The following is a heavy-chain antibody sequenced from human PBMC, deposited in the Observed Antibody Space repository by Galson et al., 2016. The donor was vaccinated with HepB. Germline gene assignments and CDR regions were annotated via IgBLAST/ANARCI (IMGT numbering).Heavy chain of an antibody. CDR3: VRLLRAFYGPGSPYYFDS. Sequence: QSGAEVKKPGESLRISCQGFGYTFPSYWIGWVRQMPGKGLEWMGNIYPSDSDTTYSPSFQGQVTLPADTSISTAYLQWSSLKASDTGMYFCVRLLRAFYGPGSPYYFDSWGQGTLVTVSS. J-gene: IGHJ4*02. CDR2: IYPSDSDT. CDR1: GYTFPSYW. D-gene: IGHD3-10*01. V-gene: IGHV5-51*01.